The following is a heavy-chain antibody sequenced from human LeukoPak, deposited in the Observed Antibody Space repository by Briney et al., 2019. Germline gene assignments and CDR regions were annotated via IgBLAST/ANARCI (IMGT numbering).Heavy chain of an antibody. D-gene: IGHD6-13*01. CDR3: AKESSIAVAVGGDYFDY. CDR2: IYYSGST. V-gene: IGHV4-39*02. Sequence: SETLSLTCTVSGGSISSSSYYWGWIRQPPGKGLEWIGSIYYSGSTYYNPSLKSRVTISVDTSKNQFSLKLSSVTAADTAVYYCAKESSIAVAVGGDYFDYWDQGTLVTVSS. J-gene: IGHJ4*02. CDR1: GGSISSSSYY.